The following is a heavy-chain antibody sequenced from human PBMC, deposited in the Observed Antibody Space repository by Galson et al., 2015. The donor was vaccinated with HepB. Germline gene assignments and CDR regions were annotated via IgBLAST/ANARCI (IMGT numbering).Heavy chain of an antibody. V-gene: IGHV1-3*01. CDR3: ARDFAPDIVVVPAARALGGALGFDP. Sequence: SVKVSCKASGYTFTSYAMHWVRQAPGQRLEWMGWINAGNGNTKYSQKFQGRVTITRDTSASTAYMELSSLRSEDTAVYYCARDFAPDIVVVPAARALGGALGFDPWGQGTLVTVSS. J-gene: IGHJ5*02. CDR2: INAGNGNT. D-gene: IGHD2-2*01. CDR1: GYTFTSYA.